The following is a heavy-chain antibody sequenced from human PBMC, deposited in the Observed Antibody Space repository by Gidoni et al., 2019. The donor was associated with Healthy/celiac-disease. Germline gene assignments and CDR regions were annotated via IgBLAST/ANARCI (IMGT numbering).Heavy chain of an antibody. D-gene: IGHD2-21*01. CDR1: AGSFRSVGYF. Sequence: QVHLQDSSLRLVIPSQPLPLTCPVSAGSFRSVGYFWSWIRQHPGKDLEWIEYIYYSGSIYYNPSLKSRVTISVDTSKNQCSLKLSSVTAADTAVYYCARDYCGGDCYSDWFDPWGQGTLVTVSS. J-gene: IGHJ5*02. CDR3: ARDYCGGDCYSDWFDP. CDR2: IYYSGSI. V-gene: IGHV4-31*03.